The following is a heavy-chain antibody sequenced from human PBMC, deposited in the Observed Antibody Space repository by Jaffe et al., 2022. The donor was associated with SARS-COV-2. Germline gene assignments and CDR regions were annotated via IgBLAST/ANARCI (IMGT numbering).Heavy chain of an antibody. CDR3: ARVLNSSGYYYVFDY. V-gene: IGHV4-59*01. Sequence: QVQLQESGPGLVKPSETLSLTCTVSGGSISSYYWSWIRQPPGKGLEWIGYIYYSGSTNYNPSLKSRVTISVDTSKNQFSLKLSSVTAADTAVYYCARVLNSSGYYYVFDYWGQGTLVTVSS. CDR2: IYYSGST. J-gene: IGHJ4*02. CDR1: GGSISSYY. D-gene: IGHD3-22*01.